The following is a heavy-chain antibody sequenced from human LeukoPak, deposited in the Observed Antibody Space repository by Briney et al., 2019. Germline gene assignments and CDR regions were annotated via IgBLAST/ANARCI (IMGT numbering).Heavy chain of an antibody. CDR3: ARSPQHYCSSTSCYWDNWFDP. V-gene: IGHV4-59*01. CDR2: IYYSGST. CDR1: GGSISSYY. Sequence: PSETLSLTCTVSGGSISSYYWSWIRQPPGKGLEWIGYIYYSGSTNYNPSLKSRVTISVDTSKNQFSLKLSSVTAADTAVYYCARSPQHYCSSTSCYWDNWFDPWGQGTLVTVSP. D-gene: IGHD2-2*01. J-gene: IGHJ5*02.